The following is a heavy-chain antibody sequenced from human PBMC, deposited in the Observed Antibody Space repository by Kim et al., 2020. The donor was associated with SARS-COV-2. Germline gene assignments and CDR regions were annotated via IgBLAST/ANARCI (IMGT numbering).Heavy chain of an antibody. CDR3: AKLSTRRVVRGVDFDY. J-gene: IGHJ4*02. V-gene: IGHV3-23*01. D-gene: IGHD3-10*01. Sequence: AHGRFTLPRDNSKNTLYRQMNSLRAEDTAVYYCAKLSTRRVVRGVDFDYWGQGTLVTVSS.